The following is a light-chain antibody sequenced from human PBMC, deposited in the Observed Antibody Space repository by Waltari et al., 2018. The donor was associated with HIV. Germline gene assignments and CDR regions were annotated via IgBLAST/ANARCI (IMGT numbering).Light chain of an antibody. V-gene: IGLV2-8*01. CDR2: GVN. Sequence: QSALTQPHSASGSPGQSVTISCTGTSSDVGGYNYVPWYQQHPGQAPKLMIYGVNKRPSGVPDRFSGSKSGNTASLTVSGLQAEDEAEYYCSSYAGSNNVVFGGGTKLTVL. CDR1: SSDVGGYNY. CDR3: SSYAGSNNVV. J-gene: IGLJ2*01.